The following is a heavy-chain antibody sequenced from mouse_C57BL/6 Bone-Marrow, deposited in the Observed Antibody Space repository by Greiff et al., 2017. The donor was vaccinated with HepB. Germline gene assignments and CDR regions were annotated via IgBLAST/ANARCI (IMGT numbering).Heavy chain of an antibody. J-gene: IGHJ2*01. Sequence: QVQLQQSGAELAKPGASVKLSCKASGYTFTEYTIHWVKQRSGQGLEWIGWFYPGSGSIKYNEKFKDKATLTADKSSSTVYMELSRLTSEDSAVYFCARHPHYYGSSYDYFDYWGQGTTLTVSS. CDR2: FYPGSGSI. V-gene: IGHV1-62-2*01. CDR3: ARHPHYYGSSYDYFDY. D-gene: IGHD1-1*01. CDR1: GYTFTEYT.